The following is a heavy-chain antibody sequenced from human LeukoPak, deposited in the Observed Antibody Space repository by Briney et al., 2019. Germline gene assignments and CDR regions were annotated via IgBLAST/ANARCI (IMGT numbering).Heavy chain of an antibody. J-gene: IGHJ4*02. CDR2: FSYSGST. D-gene: IGHD3-9*01. CDR3: ARVRYSDTLTGYYGEGSFDY. CDR1: GDSITSYN. Sequence: SETLSLTCTVSGDSITSYNWNWIRQPPGKGLEWIGYFSYSGSTNYNPSLKSRVTILVDTSKNQFSLKLSSVTAADTAVYYCARVRYSDTLTGYYGEGSFDYWGQGTLVTVSS. V-gene: IGHV4-59*01.